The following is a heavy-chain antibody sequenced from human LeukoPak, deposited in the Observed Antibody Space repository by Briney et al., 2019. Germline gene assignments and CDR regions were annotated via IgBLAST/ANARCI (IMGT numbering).Heavy chain of an antibody. V-gene: IGHV1-69*13. Sequence: SVKVSCKASGGTFSSYAISWVRQAPGQGLEWMGGIIPIFGTANYAQKFQGRVTITADESTSTAYMELSSLRSEDTAVYYCARDPLNADYDSSGRFDYWGQGTLVTVSS. D-gene: IGHD3-22*01. CDR2: IIPIFGTA. CDR3: ARDPLNADYDSSGRFDY. CDR1: GGTFSSYA. J-gene: IGHJ4*02.